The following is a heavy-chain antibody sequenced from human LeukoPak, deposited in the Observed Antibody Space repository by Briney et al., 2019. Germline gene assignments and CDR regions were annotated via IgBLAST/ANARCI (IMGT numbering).Heavy chain of an antibody. J-gene: IGHJ3*02. CDR2: IYYSGST. CDR1: GGSISSSSYY. CDR3: ARQDMVVVVAATPMASDI. V-gene: IGHV4-39*07. D-gene: IGHD2-15*01. Sequence: SETLSLTCTVSGGSISSSSYYWGWIRQPPGKGLEWIGSIYYSGSTYYYPSLKSRVTISVDTSKNQFSLKLSSVTAADTAVYYCARQDMVVVVAATPMASDIWGQGTMVTVCS.